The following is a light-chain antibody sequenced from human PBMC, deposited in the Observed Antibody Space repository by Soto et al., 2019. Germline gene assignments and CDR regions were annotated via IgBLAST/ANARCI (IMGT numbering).Light chain of an antibody. V-gene: IGKV3-15*01. Sequence: EIVMTQSPATLSVSPGERATLSCRASQSVADKLAWYQQQPGQAPMLLIFGASTRATGVPARFSGSGSGTDFTLTINSLQSEDFAVYYCQQSNNWPWTFGQGTKVDIK. CDR2: GAS. CDR1: QSVADK. CDR3: QQSNNWPWT. J-gene: IGKJ1*01.